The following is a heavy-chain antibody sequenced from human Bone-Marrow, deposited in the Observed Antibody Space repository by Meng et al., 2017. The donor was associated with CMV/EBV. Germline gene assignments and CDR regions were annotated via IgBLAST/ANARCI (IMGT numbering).Heavy chain of an antibody. J-gene: IGHJ4*02. D-gene: IGHD1-1*01. CDR2: ISYDGSNK. CDR1: GFTFDDYA. V-gene: IGHV3-30-3*01. Sequence: GESLKISCAASGFTFDDYAMHWVRQAPGKGLEWVAVISYDGSNKYYADSVKGRFTISRDNSKNTLYLQMNSLRAEDTAVYYCARGFPPTGTIFDYWGQGTLVTVSS. CDR3: ARGFPPTGTIFDY.